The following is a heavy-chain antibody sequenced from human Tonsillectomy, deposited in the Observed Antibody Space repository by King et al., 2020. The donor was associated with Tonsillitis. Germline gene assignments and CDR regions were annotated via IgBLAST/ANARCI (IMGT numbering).Heavy chain of an antibody. Sequence: VQLVESGGGLVQPGGSLRLSCAASGVTLSSYWMTWVRQAPGKGLEWVANSKHDGRETFYVYSVKGRFTSSRDKAKNALYMQMNSLRAEDTAVYYCAREGPPTTVITGFDYWGQGTLVTVSS. CDR2: SKHDGRET. V-gene: IGHV3-7*03. CDR1: GVTLSSYW. D-gene: IGHD4-23*01. J-gene: IGHJ4*02. CDR3: AREGPPTTVITGFDY.